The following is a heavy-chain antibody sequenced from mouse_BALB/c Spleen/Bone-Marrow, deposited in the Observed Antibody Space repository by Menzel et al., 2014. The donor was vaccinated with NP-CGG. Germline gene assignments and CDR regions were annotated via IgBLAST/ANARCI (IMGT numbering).Heavy chain of an antibody. J-gene: IGHJ3*01. CDR2: IYPGDGDI. CDR3: ARGDFDFEAWFTY. D-gene: IGHD2-4*01. V-gene: IGHV1-80*01. CDR1: GYAFSSYW. Sequence: QVQLQQSGAELVRPGSSVKISCKASGYAFSSYWMNWVQQRPGQGLEWIGQIYPGDGDINYNGKFKDKATLTADKSSGTAYMQFSSLTSEDSAVYFCARGDFDFEAWFTYWGQGTLVTVSA.